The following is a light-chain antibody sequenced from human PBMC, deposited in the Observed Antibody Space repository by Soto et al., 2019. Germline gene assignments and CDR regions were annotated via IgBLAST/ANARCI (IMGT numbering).Light chain of an antibody. J-gene: IGLJ1*01. CDR2: EVS. CDR1: SSDVGGYNF. V-gene: IGLV2-8*01. Sequence: QSVLTQPPSASGSPGQSVTIACTGTSSDVGGYNFVSWYQQHPGKAPKLMIYEVSKRPSGVPDRFSGSKSGNTASLTVSGLQAEDEPDYYCSSYTVSNIYVFGTGTKLTVL. CDR3: SSYTVSNIYV.